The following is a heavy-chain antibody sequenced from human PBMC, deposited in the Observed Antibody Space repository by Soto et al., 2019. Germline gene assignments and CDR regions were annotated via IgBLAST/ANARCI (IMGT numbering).Heavy chain of an antibody. V-gene: IGHV1-46*01. CDR1: GYIFTAYS. CDR3: ARAENCSDGICYSEYFQR. Sequence: QVQLVQSGAEVKKPGASVKVSCKASGYIFTAYSMHWVRQAPGQGLEWMGVVNPSGVSTNYAQKFQGRITMPRDTSTSTVYMDLSSRTSEDTAVYYCARAENCSDGICYSEYFQRWGQGTLVTVSS. D-gene: IGHD2-15*01. J-gene: IGHJ1*01. CDR2: VNPSGVST.